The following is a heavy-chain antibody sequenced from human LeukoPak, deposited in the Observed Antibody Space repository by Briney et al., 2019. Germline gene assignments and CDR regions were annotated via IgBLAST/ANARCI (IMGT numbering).Heavy chain of an antibody. CDR2: ISGSGGST. CDR1: GFTFTNVW. V-gene: IGHV3-23*01. Sequence: GGSLRLSCVASGFTFTNVWMSWVRQAPGKGLEWVAGISGSGGSTNYADSVKGRFTISRDNPKNTLYLQMNSLRAEDTAVYFCAKRGVVIRVILVGFHKEAYYFDSWGQGALVTVSS. CDR3: AKRGVVIRVILVGFHKEAYYFDS. D-gene: IGHD3-22*01. J-gene: IGHJ4*02.